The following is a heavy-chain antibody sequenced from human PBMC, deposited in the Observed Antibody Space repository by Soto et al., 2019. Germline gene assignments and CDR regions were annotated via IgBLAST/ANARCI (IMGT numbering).Heavy chain of an antibody. CDR3: AKCTTHYYGSGSYYYYYYYYMDV. V-gene: IGHV3-23*01. CDR2: ISGSGGST. J-gene: IGHJ6*03. Sequence: GGSLRLSCAASGFTFSSYAMSWVRQAPGKGLEWVSAISGSGGSTYYADSVKGRFTISRDNSKNTLYLQMNSLRAEDTAVYYCAKCTTHYYGSGSYYYYYYYYMDVWGKGTTVTVSS. CDR1: GFTFSSYA. D-gene: IGHD3-10*01.